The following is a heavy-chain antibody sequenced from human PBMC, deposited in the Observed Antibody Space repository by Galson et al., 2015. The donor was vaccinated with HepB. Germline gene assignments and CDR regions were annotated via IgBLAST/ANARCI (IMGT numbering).Heavy chain of an antibody. Sequence: QSGAEVKKPGESLKISCKGSGYSFTRHWIGWVRQMPGKGLEWMGVIYPDDSDIRYSPSFQGQVTISADKSISTAYLQWSSLKASDTAMYYCARQRDKYAVFDYWGQGALVTASS. CDR2: IYPDDSDI. CDR1: GYSFTRHW. CDR3: ARQRDKYAVFDY. D-gene: IGHD2-15*01. V-gene: IGHV5-51*01. J-gene: IGHJ4*02.